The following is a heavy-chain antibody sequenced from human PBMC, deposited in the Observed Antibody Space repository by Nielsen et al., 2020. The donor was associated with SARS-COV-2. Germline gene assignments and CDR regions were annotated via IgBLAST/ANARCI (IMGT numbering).Heavy chain of an antibody. CDR3: ARARATIFGLVMSYGMDV. Sequence: ASVKVSCKASGGTFSTYVFSWVRQAPGQGLEWMGRINPYSGGTNYAQKFQGTVTMTRDASISTVYMELTSDDTAVYYCARARATIFGLVMSYGMDVWGQGTTVAVSS. CDR2: INPYSGGT. J-gene: IGHJ6*02. D-gene: IGHD3/OR15-3a*01. V-gene: IGHV1-2*06. CDR1: GGTFSTYV.